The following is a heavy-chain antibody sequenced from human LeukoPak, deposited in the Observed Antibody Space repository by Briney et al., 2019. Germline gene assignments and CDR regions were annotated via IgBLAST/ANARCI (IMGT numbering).Heavy chain of an antibody. D-gene: IGHD1-26*01. CDR1: GFTFSSYA. J-gene: IGHJ4*02. CDR2: ISGSGGST. CDR3: AKRTISGSYLAPFDY. Sequence: GGSLRLSCAASGFTFSSYAMSWVRQAPGKGLEWVSAISGSGGSTYYADSVKGRFTISRDNSKNTLYLQMNNLRAEDTAVYYCAKRTISGSYLAPFDYWGQGTLVTVSS. V-gene: IGHV3-23*01.